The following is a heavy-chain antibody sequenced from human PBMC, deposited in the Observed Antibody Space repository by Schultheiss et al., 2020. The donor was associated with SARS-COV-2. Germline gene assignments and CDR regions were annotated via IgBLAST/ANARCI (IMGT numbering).Heavy chain of an antibody. D-gene: IGHD3/OR15-3a*01. CDR2: IYTSGST. V-gene: IGHV4-61*02. CDR1: GGSISSGGYY. Sequence: SETLSLTCTVSGGSISSGGYYWSWIRQPAGKGLEWIGRIYTSGSTNYNPSLKSRVTISVDTSKNQFSLKLSSVTAADTAVYYCAKEGTRLGLYGMDVWGQGTTVTVSS. J-gene: IGHJ6*02. CDR3: AKEGTRLGLYGMDV.